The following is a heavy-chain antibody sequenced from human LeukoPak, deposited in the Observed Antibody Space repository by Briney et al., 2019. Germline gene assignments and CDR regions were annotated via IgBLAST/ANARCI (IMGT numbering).Heavy chain of an antibody. CDR2: INHSGST. J-gene: IGHJ4*02. CDR1: GESFSGYY. Sequence: SETLSLTCAVYGESFSGYYWSWLRQPPGKGLEWIGEINHSGSTNYNPSLKSRVIISVDTSQKQFSLKLSSVTAADTAVYYCAGRDGYNSVDHWGQGTLVTVSA. V-gene: IGHV4-34*01. D-gene: IGHD5-24*01. CDR3: AGRDGYNSVDH.